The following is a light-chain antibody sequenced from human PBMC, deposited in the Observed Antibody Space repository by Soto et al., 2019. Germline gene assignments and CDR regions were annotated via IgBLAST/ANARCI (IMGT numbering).Light chain of an antibody. Sequence: DIQMTQSRSSLSASVEDRVVITCRASQSISNHLNWYQQKPGKAPKLLIFAASSLQSGVPSRFSGSRSGPDFTLTISSLQPEDFATYYCQQSYSSPPTFGRGTEV. J-gene: IGKJ4*02. CDR2: AAS. CDR3: QQSYSSPPT. V-gene: IGKV1-39*01. CDR1: QSISNH.